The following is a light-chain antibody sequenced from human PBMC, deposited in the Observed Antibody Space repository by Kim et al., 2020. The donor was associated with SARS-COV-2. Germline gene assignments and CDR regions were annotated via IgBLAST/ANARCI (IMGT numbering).Light chain of an antibody. CDR2: DAC. J-gene: IGKJ2*01. CDR1: QSIGSS. CDR3: QQRSNWYT. Sequence: LASSAGESATLSCRASQSIGSSLAWYQHKPAQVPRLLIYDACNRATGIPARFSGSGTGTDFTLTISSLEPEDLAVYYCQQRSNWYTFGQGTKLEI. V-gene: IGKV3-11*01.